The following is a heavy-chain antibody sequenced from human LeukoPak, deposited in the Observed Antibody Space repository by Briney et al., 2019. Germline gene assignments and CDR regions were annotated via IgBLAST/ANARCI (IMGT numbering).Heavy chain of an antibody. J-gene: IGHJ4*03. CDR1: GYTFTSYG. V-gene: IGHV1-18*01. Sequence: APVKPRPTASGYTFTSYGISWVRQAPGQGLEWMGWISGDNDNTNYAQKVPGRVTMTTDTSTTTVYMELSSLRSDDTAVYYCARNDNLHYGAYGTDFDYWGQGAL. CDR2: ISGDNDNT. CDR3: ARNDNLHYGAYGTDFDY. D-gene: IGHD4-17*01.